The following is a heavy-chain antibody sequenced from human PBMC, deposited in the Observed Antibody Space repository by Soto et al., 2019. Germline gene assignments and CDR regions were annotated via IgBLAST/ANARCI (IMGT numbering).Heavy chain of an antibody. CDR3: AKIESRFFYDSTGYYPFDY. V-gene: IGHV3-23*01. CDR2: LSGSGVST. J-gene: IGHJ4*02. D-gene: IGHD3-22*01. CDR1: GFPLSNYS. Sequence: GGALRLSCAASGFPLSNYSLTWGRQAPGEGAGLVSALSGSGVSTYYADSVMGRFTISRDNSKNTVYLQMNSLRAEDTAVYYCAKIESRFFYDSTGYYPFDYWGQGTLVTVSS.